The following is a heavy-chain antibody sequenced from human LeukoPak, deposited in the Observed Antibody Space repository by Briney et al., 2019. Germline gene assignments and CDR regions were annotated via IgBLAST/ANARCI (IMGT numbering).Heavy chain of an antibody. Sequence: PGGSLRLSCAASGFTFSNAWMSWVRQAPGKGLEWVGRIKSKTDGGTTDYAAPVKGRFTISRDDSKNTLYLQMNSLKTEDTAVHYCTTDAYYGSGSDYWGQGTLVTVSS. CDR1: GFTFSNAW. D-gene: IGHD3-10*01. CDR3: TTDAYYGSGSDY. J-gene: IGHJ4*02. V-gene: IGHV3-15*01. CDR2: IKSKTDGGTT.